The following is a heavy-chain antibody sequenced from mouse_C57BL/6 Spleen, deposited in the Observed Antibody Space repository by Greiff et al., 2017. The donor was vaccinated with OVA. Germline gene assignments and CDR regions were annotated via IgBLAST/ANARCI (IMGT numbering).Heavy chain of an antibody. J-gene: IGHJ1*03. V-gene: IGHV5-4*03. Sequence: EVMLVESGGGLVKPGGSLKLSCAASGFTFSSYAMSWVRQTPEKRLEWVATISDGGSYTYYPDNVKGRFTISRDNAKNNLYLQMSHLKSEDTAMYYCARAGGIRYFDVWGTGTTVTVSS. CDR3: ARAGGIRYFDV. CDR2: ISDGGSYT. CDR1: GFTFSSYA. D-gene: IGHD1-1*02.